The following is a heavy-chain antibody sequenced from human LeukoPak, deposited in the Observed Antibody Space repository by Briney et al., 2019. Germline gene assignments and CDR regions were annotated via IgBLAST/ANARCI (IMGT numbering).Heavy chain of an antibody. J-gene: IGHJ4*02. CDR1: GGSFSGYY. CDR3: ARGLRGFWSGYYNY. V-gene: IGHV4-34*01. D-gene: IGHD3-3*01. CDR2: INHSGST. Sequence: PSETLSLTCAVYGGSFSGYYWSWIRQPPGKGLEWIGEINHSGSTNYNPSLKSRVTISVDTSKNQFSLKLSSVTAADTAVYYCARGLRGFWSGYYNYWGQGTLVTVSS.